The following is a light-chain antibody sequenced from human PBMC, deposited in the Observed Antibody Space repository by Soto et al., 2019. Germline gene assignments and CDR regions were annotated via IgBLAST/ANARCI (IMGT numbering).Light chain of an antibody. V-gene: IGKV3-15*01. CDR2: GAS. J-gene: IGKJ5*01. CDR1: QSVSSY. Sequence: EIVMTQSPATLSVSPGERATLSCRASQSVSSYLAWYQQKPGQAPRLLIYGASTRATGVPARFSGSGSGTEFTLTISSLQSEDSAVYYCQQCSDWPLITFGQGTRLEAK. CDR3: QQCSDWPLIT.